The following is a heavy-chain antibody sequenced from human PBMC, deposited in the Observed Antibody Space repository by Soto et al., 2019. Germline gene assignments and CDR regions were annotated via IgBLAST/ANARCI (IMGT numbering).Heavy chain of an antibody. J-gene: IGHJ4*02. CDR3: ARVPAY. CDR1: EGNIISGGFS. D-gene: IGHD2-2*01. V-gene: IGHV4-30-2*01. CDR2: MYHSGST. Sequence: SETMSLTCAVAEGNIISGGFSWSWIRQPPGKGLEWIGYMYHSGSTYYNPSLKSRVTISIDRSKNQFSLKLSSVTDADTAVYYCARVPAYWGQGILVTVSS.